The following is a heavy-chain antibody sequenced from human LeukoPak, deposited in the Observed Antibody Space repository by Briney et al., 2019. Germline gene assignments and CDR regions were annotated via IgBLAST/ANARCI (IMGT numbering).Heavy chain of an antibody. CDR1: GFTFSSYS. CDR3: TKWSGFGND. Sequence: PGGSLRLSCAASGFTFSSYSMTWVRQTPGKGLEWVSGISDSGDSTCYADSVKGRFTISRDNSRNTLYLEMNSLRAEDTAVYYCTKWSGFGNDWGQGTLVTVSS. D-gene: IGHD3-10*01. CDR2: ISDSGDST. J-gene: IGHJ4*02. V-gene: IGHV3-23*01.